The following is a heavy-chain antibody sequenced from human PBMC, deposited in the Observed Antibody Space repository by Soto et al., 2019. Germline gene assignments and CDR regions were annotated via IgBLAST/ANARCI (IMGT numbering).Heavy chain of an antibody. J-gene: IGHJ6*02. D-gene: IGHD6-25*01. CDR2: IYYSGST. Sequence: SETLSLTCSVSGGSISSVGHYWAWIRQQPGKGLEWIGYIYYSGSTDYNPSLKSRVTISVDRSKNQFSLNLSSVTAADTAIYYCARESGGYDSSTRYGLDVWGQGTTVTVSS. CDR3: ARESGGYDSSTRYGLDV. V-gene: IGHV4-31*03. CDR1: GGSISSVGHY.